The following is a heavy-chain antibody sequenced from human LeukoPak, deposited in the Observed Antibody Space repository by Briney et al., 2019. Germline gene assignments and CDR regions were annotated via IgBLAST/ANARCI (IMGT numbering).Heavy chain of an antibody. J-gene: IGHJ4*02. CDR2: IIPIFVTA. Sequence: ASVNVSCKASGGTFSSYAISWVRQAPGQGLEWMGWIIPIFVTANYAQKFQGRITITADESTRTAYMELSSLRSEDTAVYYCARLGYCSSTSCSPEYWGQGTLVTVSS. CDR3: ARLGYCSSTSCSPEY. V-gene: IGHV1-69*13. D-gene: IGHD2-2*01. CDR1: GGTFSSYA.